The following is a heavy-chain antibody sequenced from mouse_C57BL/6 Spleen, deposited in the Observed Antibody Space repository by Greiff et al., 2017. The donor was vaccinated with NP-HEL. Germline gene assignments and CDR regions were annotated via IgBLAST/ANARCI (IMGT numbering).Heavy chain of an antibody. CDR3: ARSPYYSNYWYFDV. J-gene: IGHJ1*03. V-gene: IGHV1-53*01. D-gene: IGHD2-5*01. Sequence: VQLQQPATELVKPGASVKLSCKASGYTFTSYWMHWVKQRPGQGLEWIGNINPSNGGTNYNEKFKSKATLTVDKSSSTAYMQLSSLTSEDSAVYYCARSPYYSNYWYFDVWGTGTTVTVSS. CDR1: GYTFTSYW. CDR2: INPSNGGT.